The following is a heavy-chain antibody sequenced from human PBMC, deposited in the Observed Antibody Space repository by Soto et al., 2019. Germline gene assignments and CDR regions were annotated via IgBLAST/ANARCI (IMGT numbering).Heavy chain of an antibody. J-gene: IGHJ6*03. Sequence: GGSLRLSCAASGFTLSSYAMSWVRQAPGKGLEWVSAISGSGGSTYYADSVKGRFTISRDNSKNTLYLQMNSLRAEDTAVYYYAKGIDYCSGGSCYSEYYYYYMDVWGKGTTVTVSS. CDR2: ISGSGGST. V-gene: IGHV3-23*01. D-gene: IGHD2-15*01. CDR1: GFTLSSYA. CDR3: AKGIDYCSGGSCYSEYYYYYMDV.